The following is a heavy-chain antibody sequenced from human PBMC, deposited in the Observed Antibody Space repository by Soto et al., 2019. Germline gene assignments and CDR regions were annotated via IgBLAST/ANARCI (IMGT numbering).Heavy chain of an antibody. J-gene: IGHJ4*02. V-gene: IGHV4-34*01. D-gene: IGHD2-15*01. CDR1: GGSFSGYY. CDR3: ARDRAVDCSGGSCLKYVGY. Sequence: PSETLSLTCAVYGGSFSGYYWSWIRQPPGKGLEWIGEINHSGSTNYNPSLKSRVTISVDTSKNQFSLKLSSVTAADTAVYYCARDRAVDCSGGSCLKYVGYWGQGTLVTVSS. CDR2: INHSGST.